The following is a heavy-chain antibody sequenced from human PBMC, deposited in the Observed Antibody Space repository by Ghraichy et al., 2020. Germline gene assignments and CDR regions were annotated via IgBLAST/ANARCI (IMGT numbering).Heavy chain of an antibody. CDR1: GFTFSSYA. Sequence: GSLRLSCAASGFTFSSYAMSWVRQAPGKGLEWVSAISGSGGSTYYADSVKGRFTISRDNSKNTLYLQMNSLRAVDTAVYYCAKGSMSITMVRGVFDYWGQGTLVTVSS. J-gene: IGHJ4*02. V-gene: IGHV3-23*01. CDR2: ISGSGGST. CDR3: AKGSMSITMVRGVFDY. D-gene: IGHD3-10*01.